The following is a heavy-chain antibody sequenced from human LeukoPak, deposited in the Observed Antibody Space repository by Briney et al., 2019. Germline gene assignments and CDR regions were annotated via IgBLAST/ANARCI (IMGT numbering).Heavy chain of an antibody. CDR2: ISGSGGST. J-gene: IGHJ4*02. CDR3: AKGICGRYSSTSCYCGTVDY. Sequence: GGSLRLSCAASGFTFSNNAMSWVRQAPGKGLEWVSAISGSGGSTYYADSVKGRFTISRDNSKNTLYLQMNSLRAEDTAVYYCAKGICGRYSSTSCYCGTVDYWGQGTLVNLSS. CDR1: GFTFSNNA. D-gene: IGHD2-2*01. V-gene: IGHV3-23*01.